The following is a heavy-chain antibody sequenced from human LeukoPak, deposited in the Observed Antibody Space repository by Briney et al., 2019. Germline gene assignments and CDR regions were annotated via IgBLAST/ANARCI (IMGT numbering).Heavy chain of an antibody. D-gene: IGHD5-18*01. V-gene: IGHV1-46*01. CDR1: GYTFTSYY. CDR2: INPSGGST. J-gene: IGHJ4*02. CDR3: ATGGADTEELRFDY. Sequence: ASVKVSCKASGYTFTSYYMHWVRQAPGQGLEWMGIINPSGGSTSYAQKFQGRVTMTEDTSTDTAYMELSSLRSEDTAVYYCATGGADTEELRFDYWGQGTLVTVSS.